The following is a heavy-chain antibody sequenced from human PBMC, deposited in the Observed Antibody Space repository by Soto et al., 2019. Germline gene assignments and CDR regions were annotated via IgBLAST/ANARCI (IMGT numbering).Heavy chain of an antibody. CDR1: GGSISTGSYD. Sequence: LSLTCTVSGGSISTGSYDWSWIRQPPGKGLEWIGKIFFTGSAHYNPSLRNRVTMSVDTSKDQFSLTLTPVTAADTAVYYCARDGHGMDVWGQGTTVIGSS. J-gene: IGHJ6*02. CDR2: IFFTGSA. CDR3: ARDGHGMDV. V-gene: IGHV4-61*01.